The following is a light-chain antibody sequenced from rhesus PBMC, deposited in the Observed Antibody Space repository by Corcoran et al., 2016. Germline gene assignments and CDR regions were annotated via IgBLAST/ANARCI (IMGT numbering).Light chain of an antibody. J-gene: IGKJ3*01. V-gene: IGKV1-74*01. CDR1: ENVKNY. Sequence: DIQMTQSPSSLSASVGDRVTITCRASENVKNYLNCYQQKPGKAPKPLIYKASTLQSGFPLRFSGSGSGTDYTFTISSLQAEDVTTYYCQQGYGTPFTFGPGTKLDIK. CDR3: QQGYGTPFT. CDR2: KAS.